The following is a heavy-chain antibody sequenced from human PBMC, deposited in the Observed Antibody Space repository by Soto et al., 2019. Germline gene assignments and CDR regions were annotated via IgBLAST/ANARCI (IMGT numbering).Heavy chain of an antibody. Sequence: GGSLRLSCAASWFTFSSYAMHWVRQAPGKGLEWVAVISYDGSNKYYADSVKGRFTISRDNSKNTLYLQMNSLRAEDTAVYYCARDLSGSDAFDIWAQGT. V-gene: IGHV3-30-3*01. CDR2: ISYDGSNK. CDR3: ARDLSGSDAFDI. D-gene: IGHD3-10*01. J-gene: IGHJ3*02. CDR1: WFTFSSYA.